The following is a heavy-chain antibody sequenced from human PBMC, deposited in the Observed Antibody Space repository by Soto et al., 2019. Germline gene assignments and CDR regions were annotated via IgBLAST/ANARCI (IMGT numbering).Heavy chain of an antibody. CDR2: ISGSGGST. J-gene: IGHJ4*02. V-gene: IGHV3-23*01. Sequence: GGSLRLSCAASGFTFSSYAMSWVRQAPGKGLEWVSAISGSGGSTYYADSVKGRFTISRDNSKNTLYLQMNSLRAEDTAVYYCAKDSGAEGATASSYFDYWGQGTLVTVSS. CDR1: GFTFSSYA. CDR3: AKDSGAEGATASSYFDY. D-gene: IGHD1-26*01.